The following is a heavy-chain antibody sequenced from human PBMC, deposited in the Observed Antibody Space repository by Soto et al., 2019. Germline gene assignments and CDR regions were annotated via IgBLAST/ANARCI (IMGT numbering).Heavy chain of an antibody. CDR3: AKGSGDSYGFLDY. J-gene: IGHJ4*02. CDR1: GGTFSGYA. CDR2: IIPIFCTA. D-gene: IGHD5-18*01. V-gene: IGHV1-69*13. Sequence: ASVKVACKASGGTFSGYAISWVRQAPGQGLEWMGGIIPIFCTANYAQTFQGRVTIPADESTSTAYMELSSLRAEDTAVYYCAKGSGDSYGFLDYWGQGTLVTVPS.